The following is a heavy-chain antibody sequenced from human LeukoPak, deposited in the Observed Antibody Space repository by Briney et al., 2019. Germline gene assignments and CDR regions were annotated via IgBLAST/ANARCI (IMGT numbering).Heavy chain of an antibody. Sequence: PSETLSLTCAVYGGSFSGYYWSWIRQPPGKGLEWIGEINHSGSTNYNPSLKSRVTISVDTSKNQFSLKLSSVTAADTAVYYCARRGWYSDDYWGQGTLVTVSS. D-gene: IGHD6-19*01. CDR3: ARRGWYSDDY. J-gene: IGHJ4*02. CDR2: INHSGST. V-gene: IGHV4-34*01. CDR1: GGSFSGYY.